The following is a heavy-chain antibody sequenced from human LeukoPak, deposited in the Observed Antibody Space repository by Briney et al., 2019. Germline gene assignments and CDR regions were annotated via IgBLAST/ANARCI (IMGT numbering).Heavy chain of an antibody. CDR3: AKDPVAVAGGAFDI. Sequence: PGGSLRLSCAASGFTFSNYGMHWVRQAPGKGLEWVAVIWYDGSNKYYADSVKGRFTISRDNSKNTLYLQMNSLRAEDTTVYYCAKDPVAVAGGAFDIWGQGTMVTVSS. V-gene: IGHV3-30*02. D-gene: IGHD6-19*01. CDR2: IWYDGSNK. CDR1: GFTFSNYG. J-gene: IGHJ3*02.